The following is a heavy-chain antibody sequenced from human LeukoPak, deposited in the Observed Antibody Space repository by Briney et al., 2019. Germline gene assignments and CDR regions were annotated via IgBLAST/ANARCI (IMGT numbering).Heavy chain of an antibody. D-gene: IGHD3-10*01. CDR2: IRYDGSNK. V-gene: IGHV3-30*02. J-gene: IGHJ3*02. Sequence: PGGSLRLSCAASGFTFSSYGMHWVRQAPGKGLEWVAFIRYDGSNKYYADSVKGRFTISRDNSKNTLYLQMNSLRAEDTAVYYCAKSLVRGVMMGAFDIWGQGTMVTVSS. CDR3: AKSLVRGVMMGAFDI. CDR1: GFTFSSYG.